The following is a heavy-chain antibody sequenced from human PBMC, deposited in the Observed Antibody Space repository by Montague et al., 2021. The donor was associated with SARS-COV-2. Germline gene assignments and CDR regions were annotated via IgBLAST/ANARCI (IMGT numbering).Heavy chain of an antibody. J-gene: IGHJ4*02. CDR1: GFTFSSSA. CDR2: ISGGGVST. CDR3: ARAPPISAVSSHKRNQFFFDS. Sequence: SLRLSCSASGFTFSSSAMSWVRQAPGKGLAWVSTISGGGVSTYYADSVKGRFTISRDNSKNTLYLQMNSLRAEDTAVYYCARAPPISAVSSHKRNQFFFDSWGQGTLVTVSS. D-gene: IGHD2-2*01. V-gene: IGHV3-23*01.